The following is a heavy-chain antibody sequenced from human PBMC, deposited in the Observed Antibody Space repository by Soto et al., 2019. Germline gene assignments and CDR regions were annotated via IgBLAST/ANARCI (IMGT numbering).Heavy chain of an antibody. V-gene: IGHV4-34*01. D-gene: IGHD2-15*01. CDR2: INHSGST. Sequence: ETLSLTCPVYGGSFSGYYWSWIRQPPGKGLEWIGEINHSGSTNYNPSLKRRVTISVDTSKNQFSLKLSSVTAADTAVYYCALGPGYCSGGSCSYYFDYWGQGTLVTAPQ. CDR1: GGSFSGYY. J-gene: IGHJ4*02. CDR3: ALGPGYCSGGSCSYYFDY.